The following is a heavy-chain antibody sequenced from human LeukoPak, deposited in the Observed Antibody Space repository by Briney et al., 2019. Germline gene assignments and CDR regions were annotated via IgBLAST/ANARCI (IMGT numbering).Heavy chain of an antibody. D-gene: IGHD3-10*01. CDR1: GGSISSNNW. CDR3: ARYGSVSYIDY. Sequence: PWDTLSLTCAVSGGSISSNNWWSWARQPPGNGLEWIGEIYHSGSTNYNPSLKSRVTISVDKSKNQLSLELTSVTAADTAVYYCARYGSVSYIDYWGQGTLVTVSS. CDR2: IYHSGST. J-gene: IGHJ4*02. V-gene: IGHV4-4*02.